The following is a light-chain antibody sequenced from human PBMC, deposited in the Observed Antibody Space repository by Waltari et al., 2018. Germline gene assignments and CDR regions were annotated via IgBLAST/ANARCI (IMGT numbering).Light chain of an antibody. V-gene: IGLV1-47*01. J-gene: IGLJ3*02. CDR2: MNK. CDR1: SSNIGSNY. Sequence: QSVLTQPPSASGTPGQRVTISCSGSSSNIGSNYVYWYQQLPGTAPKLLIYMNKQRPSGVPDLFSGAKSGTSASLAISGLRSEDEADYYCAAWDDRLSVVFGGGTKLTVL. CDR3: AAWDDRLSVV.